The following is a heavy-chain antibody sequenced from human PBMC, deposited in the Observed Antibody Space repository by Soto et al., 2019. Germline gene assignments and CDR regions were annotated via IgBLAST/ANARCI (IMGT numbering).Heavy chain of an antibody. Sequence: ASLKVSCKASGYTFSSYGIGWVRQAPGQGLEWMGWISAYNGNTNYAQKVQGRVTMTTDTSTNTAYMELRSLRSDDTAVYYCARDPSIVGASALDYWGQGTLVTVSS. CDR1: GYTFSSYG. V-gene: IGHV1-18*01. J-gene: IGHJ4*02. D-gene: IGHD1-26*01. CDR3: ARDPSIVGASALDY. CDR2: ISAYNGNT.